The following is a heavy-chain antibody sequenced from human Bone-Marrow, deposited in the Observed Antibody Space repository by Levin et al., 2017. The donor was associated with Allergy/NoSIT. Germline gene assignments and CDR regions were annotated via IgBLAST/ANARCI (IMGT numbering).Heavy chain of an antibody. CDR1: GFIFADYA. V-gene: IGHV3-23*01. D-gene: IGHD4-17*01. J-gene: IGHJ6*03. Sequence: PGGSLRLSCTISGFIFADYAMNWVRQAPGRGLEWVSSLDGSSGKTHYADVVKGRLTISREYSKNTLFLQMNSLRVEDTARYYCAKAGTTVMLDYSYLDVWGEGTAVTVSS. CDR2: LDGSSGKT. CDR3: AKAGTTVMLDYSYLDV.